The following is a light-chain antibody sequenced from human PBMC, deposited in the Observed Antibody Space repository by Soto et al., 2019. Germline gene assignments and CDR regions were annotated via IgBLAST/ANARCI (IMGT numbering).Light chain of an antibody. CDR1: QSVSSN. J-gene: IGKJ1*01. Sequence: EIVMTQSPATLSVSPGERATLSCRASQSVSSNFAWYQQKPGQAPRLLIYGASTRATDIPGRFSGSGSGTEFTLTISSLQSEEFSVYYCQQYNNWPRTFGQGTKVEIK. CDR3: QQYNNWPRT. CDR2: GAS. V-gene: IGKV3-15*01.